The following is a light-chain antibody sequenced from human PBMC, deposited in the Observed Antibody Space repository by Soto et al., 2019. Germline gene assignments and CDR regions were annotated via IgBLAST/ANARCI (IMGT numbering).Light chain of an antibody. CDR2: EGS. Sequence: HSALTQPSSVSGSLGQSITISCLGTSDNIGSYNLVSWYQHKPGKAPKIIIFEGSKRPSGVSNRFSGSRSGNTASLTISGLQAEDEADSYCCSFAGTGTQYVFGTGTKLTVL. CDR1: SDNIGSYNL. J-gene: IGLJ1*01. CDR3: CSFAGTGTQYV. V-gene: IGLV2-23*01.